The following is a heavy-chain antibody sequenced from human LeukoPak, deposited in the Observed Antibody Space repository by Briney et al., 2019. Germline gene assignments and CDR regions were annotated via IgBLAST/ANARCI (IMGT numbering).Heavy chain of an antibody. CDR2: FDPEDGET. CDR3: ATTPVGWPWFDP. V-gene: IGHV1-24*01. J-gene: IGHJ5*02. D-gene: IGHD1-26*01. Sequence: ASVKVSCKVSEYTLTELSMHWVRQAPGKGLEWMGGFDPEDGETIYAQKFQGRVTMTEDTSTDTAYMELSSLRSEDTAVYYCATTPVGWPWFDPWGQGTLVTVSS. CDR1: EYTLTELS.